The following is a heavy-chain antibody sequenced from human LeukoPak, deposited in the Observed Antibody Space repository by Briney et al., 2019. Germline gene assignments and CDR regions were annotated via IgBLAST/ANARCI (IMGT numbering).Heavy chain of an antibody. J-gene: IGHJ4*02. CDR3: ARGRNRVGYNTGNLEY. Sequence: ASVKVSCKASGYTFTGYYMHWVRQAPGQGLEWMGRINPNSGGTNYAQKFQGRVTMTRDTSISTAYMELSRLRSDDTAVYYCARGRNRVGYNTGNLEYWGQGTLVTVSS. D-gene: IGHD5-24*01. CDR1: GYTFTGYY. CDR2: INPNSGGT. V-gene: IGHV1-2*06.